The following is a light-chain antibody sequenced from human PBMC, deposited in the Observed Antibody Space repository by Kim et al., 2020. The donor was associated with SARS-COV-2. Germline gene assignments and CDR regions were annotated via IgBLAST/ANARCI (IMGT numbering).Light chain of an antibody. Sequence: SVAWGQTVRITCRGDSLRNYDASWYQQKAGQAPVLVFDGKNNRPSGIPHRFAGSSSRDTATLTITGTQAEDEADYYCTPRDSGGVVFGGGTKLTVL. CDR3: TPRDSGGVV. CDR2: GKN. CDR1: SLRNYD. V-gene: IGLV3-19*01. J-gene: IGLJ2*01.